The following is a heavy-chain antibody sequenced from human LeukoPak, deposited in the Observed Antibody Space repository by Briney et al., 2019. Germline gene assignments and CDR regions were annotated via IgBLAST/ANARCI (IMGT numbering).Heavy chain of an antibody. J-gene: IGHJ4*02. CDR1: GGSISSGGYY. CDR2: IYHSGST. D-gene: IGHD3-3*01. Sequence: PSETLSLTCTVSGGSISSGGYYWSWIRQPPGKGLEWIGYIYHSGSTYYNPSLKSRVTISVDRSKNQFSLKLSSVTAADTAVYYCARVWSGYYKDYWGQGTLVTVSS. CDR3: ARVWSGYYKDY. V-gene: IGHV4-30-2*01.